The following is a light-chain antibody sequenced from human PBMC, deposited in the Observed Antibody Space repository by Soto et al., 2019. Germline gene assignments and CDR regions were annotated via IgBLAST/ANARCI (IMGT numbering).Light chain of an antibody. Sequence: DIQMTQSPSTLSASVGDRVTITCRASQSISTWLAWYQQEPGKAPKLLIHKASILQIGVPSRFSGSGSGTDFTLTISSLHPDDFATYYCQQYNSYSPTFGQGTRVEIK. J-gene: IGKJ1*01. CDR3: QQYNSYSPT. V-gene: IGKV1-5*03. CDR1: QSISTW. CDR2: KAS.